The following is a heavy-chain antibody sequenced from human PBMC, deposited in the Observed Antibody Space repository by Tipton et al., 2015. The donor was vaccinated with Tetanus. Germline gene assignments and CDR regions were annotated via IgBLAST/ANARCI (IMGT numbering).Heavy chain of an antibody. CDR3: ARPGRGAVTGLAPAAFDS. J-gene: IGHJ3*02. V-gene: IGHV4-31*03. D-gene: IGHD6-19*01. CDR1: GDSIRSGSHY. Sequence: TLSLTCNVSGDSIRSGSHYWNWIRQPPGKGLEWIGYIYYTGTTYYNPSLKGRVSISVDTPRNQFSLKVSSLTAADTAVYYCARPGRGAVTGLAPAAFDSWGPGAMVPGSS. CDR2: IYYTGTT.